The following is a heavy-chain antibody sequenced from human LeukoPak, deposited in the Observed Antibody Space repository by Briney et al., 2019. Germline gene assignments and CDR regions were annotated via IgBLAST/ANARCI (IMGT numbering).Heavy chain of an antibody. CDR2: INGSGGNT. D-gene: IGHD6-13*01. Sequence: GGSLRLSCAASGFSFSSYAMSWVRQAPGKGLEWVSAINGSGGNTYYADSVRGRFTISRDNSKNTLYLQMNSLRAEDTAIYYCAKVSWANYFDYWGQGTLVTVSS. J-gene: IGHJ4*02. CDR3: AKVSWANYFDY. V-gene: IGHV3-23*01. CDR1: GFSFSSYA.